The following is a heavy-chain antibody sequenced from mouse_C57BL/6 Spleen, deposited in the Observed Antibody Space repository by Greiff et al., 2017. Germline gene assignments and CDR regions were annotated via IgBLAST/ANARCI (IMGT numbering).Heavy chain of an antibody. D-gene: IGHD2-1*01. J-gene: IGHJ3*01. V-gene: IGHV1-55*01. CDR1: GYTFTSYW. Sequence: VQLQQPGAELVKPGASVKMSCKASGYTFTSYWITWVKQRPGQGLEWIGDIYPGSGSTNYNEKFKSKATLTVDTSSSTAYMQLSSLTSEDSAVYYCARTGFYYGNYWFAYWGQGTLVTVSA. CDR3: ARTGFYYGNYWFAY. CDR2: IYPGSGST.